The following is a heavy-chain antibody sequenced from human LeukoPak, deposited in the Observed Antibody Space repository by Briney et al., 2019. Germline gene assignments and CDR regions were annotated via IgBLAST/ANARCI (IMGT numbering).Heavy chain of an antibody. CDR2: IYHSGST. Sequence: NASQTLSLTCTVSGGSISSGGYYWSWIRQPPGKGLEWIGYIYHSGSTYYNPSLKSRVTISVDRSKNQFSLKLSSVTAADTAVYYCARRIRVAAMGNWFDPWAREPWSLSPQ. V-gene: IGHV4-30-2*01. CDR1: GGSISSGGYY. D-gene: IGHD2-15*01. J-gene: IGHJ5*02. CDR3: ARRIRVAAMGNWFDP.